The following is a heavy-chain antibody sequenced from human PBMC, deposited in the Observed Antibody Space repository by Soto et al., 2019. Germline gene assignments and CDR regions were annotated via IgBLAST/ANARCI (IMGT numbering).Heavy chain of an antibody. D-gene: IGHD3-22*01. Sequence: QVQLQESGPGLVKPSETLSLTCTVSGGSISSYYWSWIRQPPGKGLEWIGYIYYSGSTNYNPSLNGRVTISVDTSKNQFSLKLSSVTAADTAVYYCASQRRGYDSSGYSGFQHWGQGTLVTVSS. J-gene: IGHJ1*01. CDR1: GGSISSYY. CDR3: ASQRRGYDSSGYSGFQH. CDR2: IYYSGST. V-gene: IGHV4-59*01.